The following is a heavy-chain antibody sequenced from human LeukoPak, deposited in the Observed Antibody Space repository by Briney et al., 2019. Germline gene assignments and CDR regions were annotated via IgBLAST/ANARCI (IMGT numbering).Heavy chain of an antibody. V-gene: IGHV3-23*01. CDR2: ISGSGGST. CDR1: GFTFSSYA. CDR3: ARAGGSSSWYKYYGMDV. D-gene: IGHD6-13*01. J-gene: IGHJ6*02. Sequence: GGSLRLSCAASGFTFSSYAMSWVRQGPGKGLEWVSAISGSGGSTYYADSVKGRFTISRENAKNSLYLQMNSLRAGDTAVYYCARAGGSSSWYKYYGMDVWGQGTTVTVSS.